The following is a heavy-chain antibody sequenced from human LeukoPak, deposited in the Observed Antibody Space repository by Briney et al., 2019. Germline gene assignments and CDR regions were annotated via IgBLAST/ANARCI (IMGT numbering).Heavy chain of an antibody. CDR1: GFTFSSYW. CDR2: IKQDGSEK. V-gene: IGHV3-7*01. D-gene: IGHD3-10*01. Sequence: PGGSLSLSCAASGFTFSSYWMSWVRQAPGKGLEWVANIKQDGSEKYYVDSVKGRFTISRDNAKNSLYLQMNSLRAEDTAVYYCARVNGDGHFDYWGQGTLVTVSS. CDR3: ARVNGDGHFDY. J-gene: IGHJ4*02.